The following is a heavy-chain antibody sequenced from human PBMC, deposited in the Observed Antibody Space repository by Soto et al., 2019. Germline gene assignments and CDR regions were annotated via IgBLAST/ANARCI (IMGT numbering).Heavy chain of an antibody. CDR1: GFTFSSYG. CDR3: AKDANPEPYYSSGYCDY. V-gene: IGHV3-30*18. J-gene: IGHJ4*02. Sequence: QVQLVESGGGVVQPGRSLRLSCAASGFTFSSYGMHWVRQAPGMGLEWVAVISYDGSNKYYADSVKGRFTISRDNSKNTLYLQMNSLRAEDTAVYYCAKDANPEPYYSSGYCDYWGQGTLVTVSS. CDR2: ISYDGSNK. D-gene: IGHD3-22*01.